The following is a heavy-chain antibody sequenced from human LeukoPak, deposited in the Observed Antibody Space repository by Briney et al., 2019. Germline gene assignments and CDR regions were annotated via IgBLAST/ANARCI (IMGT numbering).Heavy chain of an antibody. CDR2: ISSSGSTI. CDR1: GFTFSSYE. Sequence: GGSLRLFCAASGFTFSSYEMNWVRQAPGKGLEWVSYISSSGSTIYYADSVKGRFTISRDNAKNSLYLQMNSLRAEDTAVYYCAELGIAMIGGVWGKGTTVTISS. CDR3: AELGIAMIGGV. D-gene: IGHD3-10*02. J-gene: IGHJ6*04. V-gene: IGHV3-48*03.